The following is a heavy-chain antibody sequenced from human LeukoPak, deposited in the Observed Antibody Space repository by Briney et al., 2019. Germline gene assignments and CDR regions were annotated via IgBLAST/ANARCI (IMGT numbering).Heavy chain of an antibody. CDR2: INHSGST. CDR1: GGSFSGYY. Sequence: PSETLSLTCAVYGGSFSGYYWSWIRQPPGKGLEWIGEINHSGSTNYNPSLKSRVAISVDTSKNQFSLKLSSVTAADTAVYYCARDYGSGNAPRSYYMDVWGKGTTVTVSS. V-gene: IGHV4-34*01. D-gene: IGHD3-10*01. J-gene: IGHJ6*03. CDR3: ARDYGSGNAPRSYYMDV.